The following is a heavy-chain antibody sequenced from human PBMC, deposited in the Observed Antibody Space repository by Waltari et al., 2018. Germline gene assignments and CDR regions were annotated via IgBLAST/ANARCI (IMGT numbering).Heavy chain of an antibody. D-gene: IGHD6-19*01. J-gene: IGHJ4*02. CDR2: ISWNSGSV. Sequence: EVQLVESGGGSVQPGGSLRLSCAASGFTFDQYARHLVRQVPGKGLEGVLGISWNSGSVDYADSVKGRFTISRDNAKNSVHLQMYNLRTEDTGLYYCAKDNEQWPHAFDHWGQGTPVTVSS. CDR3: AKDNEQWPHAFDH. CDR1: GFTFDQYA. V-gene: IGHV3-9*01.